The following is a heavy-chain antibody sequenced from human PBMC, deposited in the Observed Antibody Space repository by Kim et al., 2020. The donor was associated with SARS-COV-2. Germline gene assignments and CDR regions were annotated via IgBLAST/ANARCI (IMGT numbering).Heavy chain of an antibody. CDR2: ISGSGGNT. V-gene: IGHV3-23*01. J-gene: IGHJ2*01. CDR1: EFTFSSYS. CDR3: AKDRRGPAAGTWYFDL. D-gene: IGHD6-13*01. Sequence: GGSLRLSCAASEFTFSSYSMGWVRQAPGEGLEWVSAISGSGGNTKYADSVKGRFTISRDNSKSTLYPQMNSLRAEDTAVYYCAKDRRGPAAGTWYFDLWGRGTLVTVSS.